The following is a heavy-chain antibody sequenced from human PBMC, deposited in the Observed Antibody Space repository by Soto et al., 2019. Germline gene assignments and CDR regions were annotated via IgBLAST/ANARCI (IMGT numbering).Heavy chain of an antibody. V-gene: IGHV1-18*01. D-gene: IGHD3-22*01. CDR3: ASDLYYYDSSGYFPFDP. CDR1: GYTFTSYG. CDR2: ISCYNGNT. Sequence: ASVKVSRMASGYTFTSYGISWVQQAPGQGLEGVGWISCYNGNTNYEQKLQGRVTMTRDTSTSTTYMELRSLRSDDTGVYYCASDLYYYDSSGYFPFDPWGQGTLFTVSS. J-gene: IGHJ5*01.